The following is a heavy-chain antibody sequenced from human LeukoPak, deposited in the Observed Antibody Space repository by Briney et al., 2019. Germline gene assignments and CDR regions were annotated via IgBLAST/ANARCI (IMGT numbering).Heavy chain of an antibody. Sequence: ASVKVSCKAAGYTFASYDINWVRQATGQGLEWMGWMHPHSGNAGYAQTFQGRVTMTTNISTSTAYMELSSLRYEDTAVYYCTRDSSGSSVGTGFDYWGQGTLVTVSS. J-gene: IGHJ4*02. D-gene: IGHD1-26*01. CDR1: GYTFASYD. V-gene: IGHV1-8*01. CDR2: MHPHSGNA. CDR3: TRDSSGSSVGTGFDY.